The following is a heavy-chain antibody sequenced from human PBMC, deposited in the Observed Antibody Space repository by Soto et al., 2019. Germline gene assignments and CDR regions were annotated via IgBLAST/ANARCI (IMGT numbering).Heavy chain of an antibody. Sequence: QVQLQQWGSGLLKPSETLSLPGAFYGGSFRDYYWHWIRQSPGRGLEWIGEIHFSGRVNFTPSLKSRTSLSMDTSRNQFFLTLRSVTAADTAVYFCARTPTRGASAWLDPWGRGHLVTVSS. CDR1: GGSFRDYY. V-gene: IGHV4-34*01. CDR2: IHFSGRV. CDR3: ARTPTRGASAWLDP. D-gene: IGHD1-26*01. J-gene: IGHJ5*02.